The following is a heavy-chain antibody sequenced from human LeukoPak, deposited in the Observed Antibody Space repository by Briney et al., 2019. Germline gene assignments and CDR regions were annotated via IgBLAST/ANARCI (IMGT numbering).Heavy chain of an antibody. J-gene: IGHJ4*02. V-gene: IGHV3-30*18. D-gene: IGHD2/OR15-2a*01. CDR2: ISYDGSNK. CDR1: GFTFSSYG. CDR3: AKNPESNGCYFDY. Sequence: GGSLTLSCAASGFTFSSYGMHWLRQAPGKGLEWVAVISYDGSNKYYAASVKGRFTISRDHSKNTPYLQINSLRADDTALYCCAKNPESNGCYFDYWGQGTLVTVSS.